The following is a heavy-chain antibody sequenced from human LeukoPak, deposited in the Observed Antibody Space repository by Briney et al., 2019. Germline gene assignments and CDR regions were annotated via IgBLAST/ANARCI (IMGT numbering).Heavy chain of an antibody. Sequence: SGTLSLTCTVSGGSTSSYYWSWIRQPPGKGLEWIGYIYYSGSTNYNPSLKSRVTISVDTSKNQFSLKLSSVTAADTAVYYCARDRGYCSSTSCYVRRNDAFDIWGQGTMVTVSS. D-gene: IGHD2-2*01. CDR2: IYYSGST. V-gene: IGHV4-59*01. J-gene: IGHJ3*02. CDR3: ARDRGYCSSTSCYVRRNDAFDI. CDR1: GGSTSSYY.